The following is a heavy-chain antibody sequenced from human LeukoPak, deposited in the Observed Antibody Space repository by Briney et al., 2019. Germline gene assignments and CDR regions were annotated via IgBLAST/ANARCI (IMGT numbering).Heavy chain of an antibody. D-gene: IGHD2-2*01. J-gene: IGHJ4*02. CDR2: ISWNSGSI. Sequence: GGSLRLSCAASGFTFDDYAMHWVRQAPGKGLEWVSGISWNSGSIGYADSVKGRFTISRDNAKNSLYLQMNSLRAEDTAVYYCARPKGEQLLTYFDYWGQGTLVTVSS. CDR3: ARPKGEQLLTYFDY. V-gene: IGHV3-9*01. CDR1: GFTFDDYA.